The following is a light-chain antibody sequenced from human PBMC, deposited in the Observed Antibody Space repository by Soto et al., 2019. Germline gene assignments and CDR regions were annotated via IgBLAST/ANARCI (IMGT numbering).Light chain of an antibody. J-gene: IGLJ2*01. CDR2: EVS. CDR1: SSDVGAYNS. CDR3: SSYTRSNTRV. Sequence: QSALTQPASVSGSPGQSITISCTGTSSDVGAYNSVSWYQQHPGKAPKLMIFEVSDRPSGVSNRFSGSKSGNTASLTISGLQSEDEADYYFSSYTRSNTRVFGGGTKLPVL. V-gene: IGLV2-14*01.